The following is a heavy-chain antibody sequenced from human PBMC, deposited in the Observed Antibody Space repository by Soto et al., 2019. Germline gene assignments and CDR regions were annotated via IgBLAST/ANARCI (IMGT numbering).Heavy chain of an antibody. D-gene: IGHD1-26*01. J-gene: IGHJ3*02. V-gene: IGHV4-4*02. CDR2: IYHSGST. Sequence: PSETLSLTCAVSGGSISSSNWWSWVRQPPGKGLEWIGEIYHSGSTNYNPSLKSRVTISVDKSKNQFSLKLSSVTAADTAVYYCASRIVGPNYASDIWGQGTMVTVSS. CDR3: ASRIVGPNYASDI. CDR1: GGSISSSNW.